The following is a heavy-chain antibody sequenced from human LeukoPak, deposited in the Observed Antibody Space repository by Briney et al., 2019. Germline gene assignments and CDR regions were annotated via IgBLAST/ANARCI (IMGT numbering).Heavy chain of an antibody. D-gene: IGHD2-15*01. Sequence: GGSLRLSCAASGFTFSSYSMNWVRQAPGKGLEWVSPISSSSSYIYYADSVKGRFTISRDNAKNSLYLQMNSLRAEDTAVYYCARASRDIVVVVAATPPGDYWGQGTLVTVSS. CDR3: ARASRDIVVVVAATPPGDY. V-gene: IGHV3-21*01. J-gene: IGHJ4*02. CDR1: GFTFSSYS. CDR2: ISSSSSYI.